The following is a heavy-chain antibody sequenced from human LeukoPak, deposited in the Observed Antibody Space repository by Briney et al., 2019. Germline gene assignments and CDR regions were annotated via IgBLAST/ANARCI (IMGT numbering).Heavy chain of an antibody. CDR1: GGSISSSSYY. CDR3: ARWDLDGYNLGPLDY. CDR2: IYYSGST. V-gene: IGHV4-39*07. Sequence: SETLSLTCTVSGGSISSSSYYWGWIRQPPGKGLEWIGSIYYSGSTYYNPSLKSRVTMSVDTSKNQFSLKLSSVTAADTAMYYCARWDLDGYNLGPLDYWGQGTLVTVSS. D-gene: IGHD5-24*01. J-gene: IGHJ4*02.